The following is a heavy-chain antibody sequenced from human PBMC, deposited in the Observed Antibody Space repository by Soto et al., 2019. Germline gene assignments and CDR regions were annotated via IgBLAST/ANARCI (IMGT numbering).Heavy chain of an antibody. CDR2: IIPIFGTA. Sequence: QVQLVQSGAEVKKPWSSVKVSCKASGGTFSSYAISWVRQAPGQGLEWMGGIIPIFGTANYAQKFQGRVTITADEFTSTAYMELSSLRSNDTAVYYCARDLGYCSSTSCYRVGGLDVWGQGTTVTFSS. CDR1: GGTFSSYA. D-gene: IGHD2-2*01. CDR3: ARDLGYCSSTSCYRVGGLDV. V-gene: IGHV1-69*01. J-gene: IGHJ6*02.